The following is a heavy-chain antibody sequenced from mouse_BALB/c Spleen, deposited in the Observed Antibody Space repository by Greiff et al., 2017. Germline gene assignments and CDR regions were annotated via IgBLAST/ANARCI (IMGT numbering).Heavy chain of an antibody. CDR1: GFNIKDYY. CDR2: IDPENGDT. Sequence: VHVKQSGAELVRSGASVKLSCTASGFNIKDYYMHWVKQRPEQGLEWIGWIDPENGDTEYAPKFQGKATMTADTSSNTAYLQLSSLTSEDTAVYYCARGGTMITTAYYAMDYWGQGTSVTVSS. V-gene: IGHV14-4*02. D-gene: IGHD2-4*01. CDR3: ARGGTMITTAYYAMDY. J-gene: IGHJ4*01.